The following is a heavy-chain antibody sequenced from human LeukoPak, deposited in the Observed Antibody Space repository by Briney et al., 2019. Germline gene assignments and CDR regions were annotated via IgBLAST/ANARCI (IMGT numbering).Heavy chain of an antibody. V-gene: IGHV1-69*13. D-gene: IGHD3-22*01. J-gene: IGHJ4*02. CDR1: GGTFSSYA. Sequence: ASVKVSCKASGGTFSSYAISWVRQAPGQGLEWMGGIISIFGTANYAQKFQGRVTITADESTSTAYMELSSLRSEDTAVYYCARSYYDSSGYYPFDYWGQGTLVTVSS. CDR3: ARSYYDSSGYYPFDY. CDR2: IISIFGTA.